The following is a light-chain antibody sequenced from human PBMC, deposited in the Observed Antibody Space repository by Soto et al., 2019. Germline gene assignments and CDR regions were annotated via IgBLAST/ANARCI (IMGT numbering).Light chain of an antibody. Sequence: QSVLAQPASVSGSPGQSTIISCTGTSSHVGGYNYVSWYQQHPGKAPKFLIYEIDNRPSGVSDRFSGSKSGNKASLTISGLQAEDEADYYCSSYPSSNTLVFGTGTKVTVL. CDR2: EID. CDR3: SSYPSSNTLV. V-gene: IGLV2-14*01. J-gene: IGLJ1*01. CDR1: SSHVGGYNY.